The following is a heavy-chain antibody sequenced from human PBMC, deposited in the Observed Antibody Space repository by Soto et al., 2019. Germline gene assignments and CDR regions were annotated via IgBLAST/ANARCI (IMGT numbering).Heavy chain of an antibody. V-gene: IGHV4-4*07. CDR1: GVSISTFW. CDR2: IYISGTT. D-gene: IGHD1-26*01. Sequence: SDTLSLTCTVSGVSISTFWWSWIRQSAGKGLVWIGRIYISGTTNYNPSLHSRVTMSVDTSKSQFSLRLSSVSAADSAIYYCAREGRGSYYADYWGRGILVT. J-gene: IGHJ4*02. CDR3: AREGRGSYYADY.